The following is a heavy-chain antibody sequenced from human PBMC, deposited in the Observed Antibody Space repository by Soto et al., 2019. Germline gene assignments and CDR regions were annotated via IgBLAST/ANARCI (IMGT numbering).Heavy chain of an antibody. V-gene: IGHV3-33*01. CDR3: ARDSAVAGDDAFDI. J-gene: IGHJ3*02. Sequence: QVQLVESGGGVVQPGRSLRLSCAASGFTFSSYGMHWVRQAPGKGLEWVAVIWYDGSNKYYADSVKGRFTISRDNSKNTLYLQMNSLRAEDTAVYYCARDSAVAGDDAFDIWGQGTMVPVSS. CDR1: GFTFSSYG. CDR2: IWYDGSNK. D-gene: IGHD6-19*01.